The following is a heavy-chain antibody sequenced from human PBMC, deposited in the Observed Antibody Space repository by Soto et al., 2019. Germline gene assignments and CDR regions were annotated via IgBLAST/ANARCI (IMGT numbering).Heavy chain of an antibody. CDR2: IYYSGST. J-gene: IGHJ4*02. CDR1: GGSISSYY. D-gene: IGHD3-22*01. CDR3: ARGAYYYDSIPDIGIDY. Sequence: SETLSLTCTVSGGSISSYYWSWIRQPPGKGLEWIGYIYYSGSTNYNPSLKSRVTISVDTSKNQFSLKLSSVTAADTAVYYCARGAYYYDSIPDIGIDYWGPALLVTVSS. V-gene: IGHV4-59*01.